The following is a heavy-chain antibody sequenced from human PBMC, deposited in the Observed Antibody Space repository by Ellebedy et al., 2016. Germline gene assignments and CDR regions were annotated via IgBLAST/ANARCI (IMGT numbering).Heavy chain of an antibody. J-gene: IGHJ6*02. V-gene: IGHV3-23*01. D-gene: IGHD2-2*01. CDR2: ISGSGGFT. CDR3: AKGDQRGPTYHYFYGLDV. Sequence: GESLKISXAASGFSFSSDAMTWVRQAPGKGLEWVSGISGSGGFTYHADSVKGRFTISRDNSKSTLYLQMNSLRVEDTALYYCAKGDQRGPTYHYFYGLDVWGQGTTVTVSS. CDR1: GFSFSSDA.